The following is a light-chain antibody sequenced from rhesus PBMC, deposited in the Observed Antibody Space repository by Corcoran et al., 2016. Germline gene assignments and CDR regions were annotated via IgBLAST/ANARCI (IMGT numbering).Light chain of an antibody. CDR2: DTS. Sequence: DIQLTQSPSSLSASVGDRVTITCRASQGIRSVLAWYQQKPGKAPKLLLYDTSNLRSGVPSRFRGSGSGTEFTLTISSLQPEDFAVYYCQRRNYYPLTFGGGTKVGLK. J-gene: IGKJ4*01. V-gene: IGKV1-38*01. CDR3: QRRNYYPLT. CDR1: QGIRSV.